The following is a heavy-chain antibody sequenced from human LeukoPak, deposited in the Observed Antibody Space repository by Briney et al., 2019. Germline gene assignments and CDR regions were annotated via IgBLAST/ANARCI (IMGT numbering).Heavy chain of an antibody. Sequence: SETLSLTCTVSGGSISSGSYYWSWIRQPPGKGLEWIGYIYYSGSTNYKPSLKSRLTISADTSKNQFSLKLNSVTAADTAVYYCARSEWLASFDYWGQGTLVTVSS. V-gene: IGHV4-61*01. D-gene: IGHD6-19*01. CDR1: GGSISSGSYY. CDR3: ARSEWLASFDY. CDR2: IYYSGST. J-gene: IGHJ4*02.